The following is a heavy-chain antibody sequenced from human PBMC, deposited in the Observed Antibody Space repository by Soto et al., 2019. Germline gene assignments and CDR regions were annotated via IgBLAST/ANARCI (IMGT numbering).Heavy chain of an antibody. D-gene: IGHD5-12*01. CDR1: GFAFSDHY. Sequence: EVQLVESGGGLVQPGGSLRLSCAASGFAFSDHYMDWVRQAPGKGLEWVGRTRNKADGSTTEYAASVKGRFTISRDDSKNSLYLQMNSLKTEDTAVYYCARRYSANGGFDYWGQGTLVTVSS. V-gene: IGHV3-72*01. CDR3: ARRYSANGGFDY. J-gene: IGHJ4*02. CDR2: TRNKADGSTT.